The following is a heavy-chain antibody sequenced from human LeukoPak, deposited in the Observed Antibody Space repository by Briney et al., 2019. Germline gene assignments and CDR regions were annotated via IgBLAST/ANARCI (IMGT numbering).Heavy chain of an antibody. D-gene: IGHD6-13*01. CDR2: IYYSGST. J-gene: IGHJ4*02. CDR3: ARGGGYSSSWYYFDY. Sequence: SETLSLTCTVSGGSISSSSYYWGWIRQPPGKGLEWIGSIYYSGSTYYNPSLKSRVTISVDTSKNQFSLKLSSVTAADTAVYYCARGGGYSSSWYYFDYWGQGTLVTVSS. V-gene: IGHV4-39*07. CDR1: GGSISSSSYY.